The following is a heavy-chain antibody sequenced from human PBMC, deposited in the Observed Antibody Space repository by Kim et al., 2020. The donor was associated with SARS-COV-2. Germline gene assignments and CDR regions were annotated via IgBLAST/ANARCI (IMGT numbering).Heavy chain of an antibody. Sequence: GGSLRLSCAASGFTFDDYAMHWVRQAPGKGLEWVSGISWNSGSIGYADSVKGRFTISRDNAKNSLYLQMNSLRAEDTALYYCAKDRGIASGWHYFDYWGQGTLVTVSS. CDR3: AKDRGIASGWHYFDY. CDR1: GFTFDDYA. V-gene: IGHV3-9*01. D-gene: IGHD6-19*01. CDR2: ISWNSGSI. J-gene: IGHJ4*02.